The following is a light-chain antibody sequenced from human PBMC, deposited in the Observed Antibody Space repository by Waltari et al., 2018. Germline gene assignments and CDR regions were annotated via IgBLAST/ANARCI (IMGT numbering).Light chain of an antibody. CDR2: QDT. CDR1: KLGDKY. J-gene: IGLJ1*01. CDR3: QAWDNRIAV. V-gene: IGLV3-1*01. Sequence: SYELTQPPSVSVSPGQTASITCSGDKLGDKYVCWYQQKPGQSPVLVIYQDTKRPSGIPELFSGSNSVNTATLTISGTQAMDEADYYCQAWDNRIAVFGTGTKVIVL.